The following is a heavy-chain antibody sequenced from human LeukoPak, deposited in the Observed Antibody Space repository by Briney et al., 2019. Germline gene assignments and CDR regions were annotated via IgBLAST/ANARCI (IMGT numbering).Heavy chain of an antibody. CDR2: ITSSGRTR. Sequence: GGSLRLSCAASGFTFNSYEMNWVRQAPGKGLEWVSYITSSGRTRSYADSVKGRFTISRDNAENSLSLQMNSLRAEDTAIYYCARESPHCSGVSCFFDYWGQGTLVTVSS. CDR1: GFTFNSYE. CDR3: ARESPHCSGVSCFFDY. J-gene: IGHJ4*02. V-gene: IGHV3-48*03. D-gene: IGHD2-15*01.